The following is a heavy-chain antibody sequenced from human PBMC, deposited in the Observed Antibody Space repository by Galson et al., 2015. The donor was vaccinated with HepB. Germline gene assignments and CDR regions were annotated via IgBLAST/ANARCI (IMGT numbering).Heavy chain of an antibody. CDR3: AKDRSSTSPGTYGMDV. Sequence: SLRLSCAASGFPFSTYTMSWVRQAPGKGLEWVSAISGSGGTTYYADSVRGRFTISRDNTKRTLYLQMNRLRGEDTALYYCAKDRSSTSPGTYGMDVWGQGTTVTVFS. CDR1: GFPFSTYT. J-gene: IGHJ6*02. V-gene: IGHV3-23*01. CDR2: ISGSGGTT. D-gene: IGHD6-6*01.